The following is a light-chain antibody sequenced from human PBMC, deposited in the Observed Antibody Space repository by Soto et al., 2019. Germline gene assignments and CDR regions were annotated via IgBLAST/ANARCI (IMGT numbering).Light chain of an antibody. Sequence: EIVLTQSPATLSLSPMEIATLSFRASQSVSNSLAWFQQKPGQAPRLLIYDASNRATGIPARFSGSGSGTDFTLTISSLETEDFAVYYCQQGSDWITFGQGTRLEI. CDR1: QSVSNS. CDR3: QQGSDWIT. J-gene: IGKJ5*01. V-gene: IGKV3-11*01. CDR2: DAS.